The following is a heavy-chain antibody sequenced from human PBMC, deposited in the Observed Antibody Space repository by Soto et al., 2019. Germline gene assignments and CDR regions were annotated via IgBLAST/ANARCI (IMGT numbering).Heavy chain of an antibody. CDR3: ARASLRWEAFDI. CDR2: IYYSGST. Sequence: TSETLSLTCTVSGGSISSGGYYWSWIRQHPGKGLEWIGYIYYSGSTYYNPSLKSRVTISVDTSKNQFSLKLSSVTAADTAVYYCARASLRWEAFDIWGQGTMVTVSS. J-gene: IGHJ3*02. D-gene: IGHD4-17*01. CDR1: GGSISSGGYY. V-gene: IGHV4-31*03.